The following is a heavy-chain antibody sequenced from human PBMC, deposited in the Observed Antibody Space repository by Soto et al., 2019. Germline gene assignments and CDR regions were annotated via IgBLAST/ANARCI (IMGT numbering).Heavy chain of an antibody. J-gene: IGHJ4*02. V-gene: IGHV4-59*01. CDR2: IFHTGST. CDR3: AKAWLGIDF. CDR1: GASIPSYY. D-gene: IGHD3-10*01. Sequence: PSEPLSLTCTVSGASIPSYYWSWIRQPPGKGLEWIGYIFHTGSTHYNPSFKSRLTMSVDTSKNQFSLNLSSVTAADTAVYYCAKAWLGIDFWGQGTLVTVSS.